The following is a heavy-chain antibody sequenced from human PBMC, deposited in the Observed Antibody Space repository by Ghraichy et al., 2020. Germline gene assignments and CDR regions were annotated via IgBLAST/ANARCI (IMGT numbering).Heavy chain of an antibody. Sequence: SETLSLTCAVYGGSFSGYYWGWIRQPPGKGLEWFGEINHSGSTNYNPSLKSRVTISLDTSKNQFSLKLSSVTAADTAVYYCARGSPVMITFGGVTRGRFGPWGQGTLVTVSS. CDR3: ARGSPVMITFGGVTRGRFGP. CDR2: INHSGST. CDR1: GGSFSGYY. J-gene: IGHJ5*02. V-gene: IGHV4-34*01. D-gene: IGHD3-16*01.